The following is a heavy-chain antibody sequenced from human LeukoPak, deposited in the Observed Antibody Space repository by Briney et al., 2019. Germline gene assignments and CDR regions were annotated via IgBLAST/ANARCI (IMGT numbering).Heavy chain of an antibody. V-gene: IGHV4-39*01. J-gene: IGHJ4*02. D-gene: IGHD3-10*01. CDR2: IYYSGTS. CDR3: ASRRGADAPL. Sequence: SETLSLTCTVSGGSINRSSSFWDWIRQSPGKGLEWIGSIYYSGTSYYNPSLKSRVTISVDTSKNQFSLNLSSVTAADTAIYYCASRRGADAPLWGQGTLVTVSS. CDR1: GGSINRSSSF.